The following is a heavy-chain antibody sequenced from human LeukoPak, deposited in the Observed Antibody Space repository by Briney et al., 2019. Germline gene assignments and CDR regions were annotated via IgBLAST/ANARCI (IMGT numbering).Heavy chain of an antibody. CDR1: GGSISSYY. Sequence: NPSETLSLTCTVSGGSISSYYWSWIRQPPGKGLEWIGYIYYSGSTNYNPSLKSRVTISVDTSKNQFSLKLSSVTAADTAVYYCARGTSSSWYNWFDPWGQGTLVTVSS. V-gene: IGHV4-59*01. J-gene: IGHJ5*02. D-gene: IGHD6-13*01. CDR2: IYYSGST. CDR3: ARGTSSSWYNWFDP.